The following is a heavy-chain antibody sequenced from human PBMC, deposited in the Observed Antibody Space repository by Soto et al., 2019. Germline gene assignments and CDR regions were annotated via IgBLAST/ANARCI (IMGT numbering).Heavy chain of an antibody. CDR3: ARGDYQYSIDY. V-gene: IGHV4-30-2*01. CDR1: GGSISSGDYS. Sequence: LSLTCTVSGGSISSGDYSWSWIRQPPGTGLEWLGYIYRTGNTHYSPSLKSRVSISQDRSKNQFSLELTSVTAADTAVYYCARGDYQYSIDYWGQGTLVTVSS. CDR2: IYRTGNT. D-gene: IGHD2-2*01. J-gene: IGHJ4*02.